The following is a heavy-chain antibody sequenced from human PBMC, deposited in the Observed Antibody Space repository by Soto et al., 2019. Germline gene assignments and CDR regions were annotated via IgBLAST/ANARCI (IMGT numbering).Heavy chain of an antibody. V-gene: IGHV5-51*07. CDR2: IYPGDSDT. J-gene: IGHJ2*01. Sequence: QKPGKGLEWMGIIYPGDSDTRYSPSFQGQVTISVDKSINTAYLQLNSLRASDFVIYYRARQSGSLYVHGWGPG. D-gene: IGHD3-10*02. CDR3: ARQSGSLYVHG.